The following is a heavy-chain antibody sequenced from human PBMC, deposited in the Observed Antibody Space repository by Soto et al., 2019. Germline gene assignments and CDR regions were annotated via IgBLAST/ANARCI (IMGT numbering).Heavy chain of an antibody. D-gene: IGHD4-17*01. CDR2: ISGSGGST. J-gene: IGHJ4*02. V-gene: IGHV3-23*01. CDR3: AKDRVTKRPSIGYYFDY. CDR1: GFTFSSYA. Sequence: GGSLRLSCAASGFTFSSYAMSWVRQAPGKGLEWVSAISGSGGSTYYADSVKGRFTISRDNSKNTLYLQMNSLRAEDTAVYYCAKDRVTKRPSIGYYFDYWGQGTLVTVSS.